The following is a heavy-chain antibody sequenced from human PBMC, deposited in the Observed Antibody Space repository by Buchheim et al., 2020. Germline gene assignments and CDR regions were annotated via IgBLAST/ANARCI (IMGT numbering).Heavy chain of an antibody. D-gene: IGHD3-10*01. Sequence: EVQLVESGGGLVQPGGSLRLSCAASGFTFSSYWMSWVRQAPGKGLEWVANINEDGSEKYYVDSVKGRITISRDNAKNSLYLQMNSLRAEDTAVYYCARDLMVRGVIDPFDYWGQGTL. CDR1: GFTFSSYW. V-gene: IGHV3-7*01. CDR3: ARDLMVRGVIDPFDY. CDR2: INEDGSEK. J-gene: IGHJ4*02.